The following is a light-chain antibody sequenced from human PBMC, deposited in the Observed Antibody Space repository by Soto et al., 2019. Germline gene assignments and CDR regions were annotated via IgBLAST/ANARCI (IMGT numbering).Light chain of an antibody. Sequence: QSALTQPPSVSGSPGQSVAISCSGSSSDVGGNNRVSWYQQSPGTAPKLMIYDVTNRPSGVPDRFSGSKSGTAASLTIAGHDDEEEDDYYCCSVRTSSTDVFGTGTKVTVL. J-gene: IGLJ1*01. V-gene: IGLV2-18*02. CDR2: DVT. CDR1: SSDVGGNNR. CDR3: CSVRTSSTDV.